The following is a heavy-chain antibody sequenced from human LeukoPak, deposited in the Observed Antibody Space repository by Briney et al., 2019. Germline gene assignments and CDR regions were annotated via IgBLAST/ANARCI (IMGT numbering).Heavy chain of an antibody. V-gene: IGHV1-2*02. CDR3: ARDPYDGSGYYFDY. D-gene: IGHD3-22*01. CDR1: GYTFTGYY. J-gene: IGHJ4*02. Sequence: ASVKVSCKASGYTFTGYYMHWVRQAPGQGLEWMGWINPNSGGTNYAQKFQGRVTMTRDTSISTAYMELSRLRSDDTAVYYCARDPYDGSGYYFDYWGQGTLVTVSS. CDR2: INPNSGGT.